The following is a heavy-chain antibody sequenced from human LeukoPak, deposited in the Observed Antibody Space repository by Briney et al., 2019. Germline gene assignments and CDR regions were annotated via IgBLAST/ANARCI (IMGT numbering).Heavy chain of an antibody. Sequence: SETLSLTCTVSGGSISSYYWSWIRQPPGKGLEWIGYIYYSGSTNYNPSLKSRVTISVDTSKNRFSLKLSSVTAADTAVYYCGRDVGGSGQIDYWGQGTLVTVSS. V-gene: IGHV4-59*01. D-gene: IGHD3-10*01. CDR1: GGSISSYY. J-gene: IGHJ4*02. CDR3: GRDVGGSGQIDY. CDR2: IYYSGST.